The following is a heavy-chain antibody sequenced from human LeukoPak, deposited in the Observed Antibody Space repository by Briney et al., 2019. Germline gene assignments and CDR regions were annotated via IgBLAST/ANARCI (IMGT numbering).Heavy chain of an antibody. CDR3: AKGNRVAAAGYYYYGMDV. CDR2: ISGSGDST. Sequence: GPLRLSCAASGITFRSDVMSWVRQAPGKGLEWVSGISGSGDSTYYADSVEGRFTISRDNSKNTLYLQMNSLRAEDTAVYYCAKGNRVAAAGYYYYGMDVWGQGTTVTVSS. CDR1: GITFRSDV. J-gene: IGHJ6*02. V-gene: IGHV3-23*01. D-gene: IGHD6-13*01.